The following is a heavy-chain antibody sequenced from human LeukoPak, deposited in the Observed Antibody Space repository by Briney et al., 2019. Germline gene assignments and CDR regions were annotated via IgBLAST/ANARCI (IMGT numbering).Heavy chain of an antibody. CDR2: ISGSGGTT. Sequence: GGSLRLSCAVSGITFSDYYMNWIRQAPGKGLEWVSAISGSGGTTFYADSVKGRFTISRDNSKNTLYLQVNSLRAADTAIYYCAKVQEMDTILPPFHYWGQGTLVTVSS. CDR1: GITFSDYY. CDR3: AKVQEMDTILPPFHY. J-gene: IGHJ4*02. D-gene: IGHD5-24*01. V-gene: IGHV3-23*01.